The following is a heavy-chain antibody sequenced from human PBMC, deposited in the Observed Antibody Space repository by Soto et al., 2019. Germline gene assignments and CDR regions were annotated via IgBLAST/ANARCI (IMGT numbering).Heavy chain of an antibody. CDR3: ARDVNWFDP. J-gene: IGHJ5*02. CDR1: GYSISSGHY. CDR2: IFHSGST. V-gene: IGHV4-38-2*02. Sequence: NPSETLSLTCAVSGYSISSGHYWCWIRQPPGKGLEWIGSIFHSGSTSYNPSLKSRVTISVDTSKNHFSLRLSSVTAADTAVYYCARDVNWFDPWGQGTLVTVSS.